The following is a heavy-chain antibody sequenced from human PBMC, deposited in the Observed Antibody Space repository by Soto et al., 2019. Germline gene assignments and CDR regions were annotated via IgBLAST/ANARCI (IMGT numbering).Heavy chain of an antibody. J-gene: IGHJ6*02. CDR2: VNHIIGTA. CDR3: ARDPPGGAWGMDV. D-gene: IGHD1-26*01. CDR1: GGTFSSYA. V-gene: IGHV1-69*01. Sequence: QVQLVQSGAEVKKPGSSVKVSCKASGGTFSSYAISWVRQAPGQGLEWMGGVNHIIGTANYAQKFQGRVTIPADESTSTDYMELSSLRSEDTSVYYCARDPPGGAWGMDVWGQGTTVTVSS.